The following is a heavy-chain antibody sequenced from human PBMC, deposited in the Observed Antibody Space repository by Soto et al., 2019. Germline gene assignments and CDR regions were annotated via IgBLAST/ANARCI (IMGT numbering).Heavy chain of an antibody. CDR1: GFTFSNYG. D-gene: IGHD5-12*01. J-gene: IGHJ5*02. CDR3: ARGPYRNTYNWFDS. Sequence: GGSLRLSCAASGFTFSNYGMHWVRQAPGKGLEWVAIIWHDGNNKYYADSVRGRFIISRDNSKNRLYLQMNSLRAEDTAVYYCARGPYRNTYNWFDSWGQGTLVTVSS. CDR2: IWHDGNNK. V-gene: IGHV3-33*01.